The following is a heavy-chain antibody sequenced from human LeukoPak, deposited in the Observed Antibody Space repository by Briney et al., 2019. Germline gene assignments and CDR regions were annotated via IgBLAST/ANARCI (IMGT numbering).Heavy chain of an antibody. D-gene: IGHD6-13*01. Sequence: GGSLRLSCAASGFTFSSYAMTWVRQAPGKGLEWGSSISAGGYNTYYADSVRGRFTISRDKSKNTLYLQMYSLRAEDTAVYYCSKDAHSSSSTGWGQGTLVTVSS. CDR3: SKDAHSSSSTG. V-gene: IGHV3-23*01. CDR2: ISAGGYNT. J-gene: IGHJ4*02. CDR1: GFTFSSYA.